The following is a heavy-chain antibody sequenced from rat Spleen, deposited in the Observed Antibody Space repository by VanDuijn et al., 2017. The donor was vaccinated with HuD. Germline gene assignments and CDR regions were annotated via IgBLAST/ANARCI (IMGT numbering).Heavy chain of an antibody. CDR3: AKRGWYFFDY. V-gene: IGHV5S13*01. J-gene: IGHJ2*01. CDR1: GFTFNSFV. CDR2: ITSGGSNT. Sequence: EVQLVESGGGQVKPGRSLKLSCAASGFTFNSFVMAWVRQAPKKGLEWVASITSGGSNTYYPDSVKGRFTISRDNANYTLYLQMDSLRSEDTATYYCAKRGWYFFDYWGQGVMVTVSS. D-gene: IGHD1-11*01.